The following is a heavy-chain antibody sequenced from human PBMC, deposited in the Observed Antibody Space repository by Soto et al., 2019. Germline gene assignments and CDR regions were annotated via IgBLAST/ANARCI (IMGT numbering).Heavy chain of an antibody. V-gene: IGHV3-30-3*01. CDR2: ISYDGSNK. CDR1: GFTFSSYA. Sequence: GGSLRLSCAASGFTFSSYAMHWVRQAPGKGLEWVAVISYDGSNKYYADSVKGRFTISRDNSKNTLYLQMNSLRAEDTAVYYCARARYDSSGYYKYYFDYWGKGTLVTVAS. CDR3: ARARYDSSGYYKYYFDY. J-gene: IGHJ4*02. D-gene: IGHD3-22*01.